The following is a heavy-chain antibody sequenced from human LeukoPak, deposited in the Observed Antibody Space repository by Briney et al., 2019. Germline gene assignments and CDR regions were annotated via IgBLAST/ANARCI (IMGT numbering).Heavy chain of an antibody. V-gene: IGHV4-61*02. J-gene: IGHJ4*02. Sequence: SETLSLTCTVSGGSISSGSYYWSWIRQPAGKGLEWIGRIYTSGSTNYNPSLKSRVTISVDTSKNQFSLKLSSVTAADTAVYYCARAREYGYQPYYFDYWGQGTLVTVSS. CDR2: IYTSGST. CDR1: GGSISSGSYY. D-gene: IGHD2/OR15-2a*01. CDR3: ARAREYGYQPYYFDY.